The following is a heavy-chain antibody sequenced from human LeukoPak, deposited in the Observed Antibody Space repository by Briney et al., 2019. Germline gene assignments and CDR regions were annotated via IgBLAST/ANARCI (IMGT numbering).Heavy chain of an antibody. CDR1: DYTFDSYG. CDR2: ISADNGAT. D-gene: IGHD2-2*01. CDR3: VTPLPHYCSGTNCPLRY. J-gene: IGHJ4*02. V-gene: IGHV1-18*01. Sequence: ASVRVSCKASDYTFDSYGITWVRQAPGQRLEWLGWISADNGATDFGQKVQGRVTLTTDTSTNTAYMELRSLRSDDTAVYYCVTPLPHYCSGTNCPLRYWGQGTLDTVSS.